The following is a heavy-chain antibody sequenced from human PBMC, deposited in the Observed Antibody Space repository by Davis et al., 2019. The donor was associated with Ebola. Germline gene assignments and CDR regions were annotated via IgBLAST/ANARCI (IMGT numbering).Heavy chain of an antibody. Sequence: PGGSLRLSCVASGFTFSTYRMHWVRQVPGTGLVWVSRINTDGGSTDYADSVKGRFTISRDNAKNSVFLQMNSLRGEDTALYYCASGDGRGSSYDMDVWGQGTTVTVSS. D-gene: IGHD5-12*01. CDR2: INTDGGST. CDR3: ASGDGRGSSYDMDV. J-gene: IGHJ6*02. V-gene: IGHV3-74*01. CDR1: GFTFSTYR.